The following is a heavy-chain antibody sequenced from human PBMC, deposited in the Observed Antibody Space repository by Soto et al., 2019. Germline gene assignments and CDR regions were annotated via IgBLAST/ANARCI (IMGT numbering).Heavy chain of an antibody. CDR3: TTDSYSTIIIVRFDY. D-gene: IGHD3-22*01. V-gene: IGHV3-15*07. J-gene: IGHJ4*01. CDR2: IKSKTDGGTT. CDR1: GFTVRIAW. Sequence: GGCLRLSCAASGFTVRIAWVNGVRQAPGKGLEWVGRIKSKTDGGTTDYAAPVKGRFAISRDDSNNMVYLQMNSLKIEDTAVYYCTTDSYSTIIIVRFDYWGHRTLVTVSS.